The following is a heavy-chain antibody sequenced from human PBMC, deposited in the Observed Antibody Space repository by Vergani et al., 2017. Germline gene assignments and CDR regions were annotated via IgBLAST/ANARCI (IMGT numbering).Heavy chain of an antibody. CDR1: GFSFSGYW. CDR3: TKDCGSRTACLAY. Sequence: EVQLVESGGGLIHPGGSLRLSCEGSGFSFSGYWMHWVRQSPEKGLVWVSRIKSDGSKKNYADSVKGRFTISRDNAKHTLYLQMNSLRPEDTALYYCTKDCGSRTACLAYWGQGTPVTVSS. J-gene: IGHJ4*02. D-gene: IGHD2-21*01. V-gene: IGHV3-74*01. CDR2: IKSDGSKK.